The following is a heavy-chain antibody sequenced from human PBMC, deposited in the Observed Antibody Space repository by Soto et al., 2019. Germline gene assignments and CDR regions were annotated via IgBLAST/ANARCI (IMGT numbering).Heavy chain of an antibody. CDR3: ASGPYYYDSSGSPGAFDI. J-gene: IGHJ3*02. CDR2: IIPIFGTA. Sequence: ASVKVSCKASGGTFSSYAISWVRQAPGQGLEWMGGIIPIFGTANYAQKFQGRVTITADESTSTAYMELSSLRSEDTAVYYCASGPYYYDSSGSPGAFDIWGQGTMVTVSS. V-gene: IGHV1-69*13. CDR1: GGTFSSYA. D-gene: IGHD3-22*01.